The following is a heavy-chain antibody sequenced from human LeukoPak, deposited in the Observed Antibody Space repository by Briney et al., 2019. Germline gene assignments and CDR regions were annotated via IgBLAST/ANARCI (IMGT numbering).Heavy chain of an antibody. CDR1: GFTFSTYS. D-gene: IGHD6-13*01. J-gene: IGHJ3*02. CDR3: ASEVREQLVQSAFDI. V-gene: IGHV3-21*01. CDR2: ISSSSSYI. Sequence: GGSLRLSCAASGFTFSTYSMNWVRQAPGKGLEWVSSISSSSSYIYYADSVKGRFTISRDNAKNSLYLQMNSLRAEDTAVYYCASEVREQLVQSAFDIWGQGTMVTVSS.